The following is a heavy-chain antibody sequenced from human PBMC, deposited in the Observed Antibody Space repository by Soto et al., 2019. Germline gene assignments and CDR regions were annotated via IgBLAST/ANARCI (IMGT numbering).Heavy chain of an antibody. CDR2: ISYDGSNK. D-gene: IGHD1-7*01. V-gene: IGHV3-30-3*01. Sequence: GGSLRLSCAASGFTFSSYAMHWVRQAPGKGLEWVAVISYDGSNKYYADSVRGRFTISRDNSKNTLYLQMNSLRAEDTAVYYCARDRGPTVNYQYYFDYWGQGTLVTVSS. CDR1: GFTFSSYA. J-gene: IGHJ4*02. CDR3: ARDRGPTVNYQYYFDY.